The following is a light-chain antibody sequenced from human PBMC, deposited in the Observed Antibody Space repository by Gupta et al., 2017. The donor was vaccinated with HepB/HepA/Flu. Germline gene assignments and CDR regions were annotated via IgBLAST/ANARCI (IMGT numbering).Light chain of an antibody. Sequence: QSVLTQPHSAAETPGQGVTISCSGSTSNIGTNSVSWYQQLPGTAPNLLISRNHQWPSGVPALFSGSTSGTSASLAISVLRSDNEVDYYCAAWDDSLSGYVFGTGTKVTVL. J-gene: IGLJ1*01. CDR2: RNH. CDR3: AAWDDSLSGYV. CDR1: TSNIGTNS. V-gene: IGLV1-47*01.